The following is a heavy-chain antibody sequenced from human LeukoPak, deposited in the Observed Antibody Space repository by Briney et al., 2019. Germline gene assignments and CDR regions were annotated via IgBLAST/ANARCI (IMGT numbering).Heavy chain of an antibody. Sequence: PSETLSLTCTVAGGSISSHYWSWIRQPPGKGLEWIGYIYYSGSTNYNPSLKSRVTISVDTSKNQFSLKLSSVTAADTAVYYCARDLLGRYYFDYWGQGTLVTVSS. CDR3: ARDLLGRYYFDY. V-gene: IGHV4-59*11. D-gene: IGHD7-27*01. CDR1: GGSISSHY. CDR2: IYYSGST. J-gene: IGHJ4*02.